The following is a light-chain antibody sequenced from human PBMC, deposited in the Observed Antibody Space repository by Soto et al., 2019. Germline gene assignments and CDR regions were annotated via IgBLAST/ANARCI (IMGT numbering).Light chain of an antibody. V-gene: IGLV2-14*03. Sequence: QSALTQPASVSGSPEQSLTISCTGTSSDVGGYNYVSWYQQHPGKAPKLMIYDVSNRPSGISNRFSGSKSGNTASLTISGLQAEDEADYYCSSYTTSSAPHVVFGGGTKLTVL. CDR1: SSDVGGYNY. CDR3: SSYTTSSAPHVV. J-gene: IGLJ2*01. CDR2: DVS.